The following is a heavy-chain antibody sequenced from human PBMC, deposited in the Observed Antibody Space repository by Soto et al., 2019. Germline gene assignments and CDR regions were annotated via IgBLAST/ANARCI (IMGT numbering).Heavy chain of an antibody. J-gene: IGHJ2*01. Sequence: QVQLVQSGAEVKKPGSSVKVSCKASGGTFSSYAISWVRQAPGQGLEWMGGIIPIFGTANYAQKVQGRVTITADESTSTAYMELSSLRSEDTAVYYCARDLGRGYCTNGVCWTPDLWGRGTLVTVSS. CDR3: ARDLGRGYCTNGVCWTPDL. D-gene: IGHD2-8*01. CDR1: GGTFSSYA. CDR2: IIPIFGTA. V-gene: IGHV1-69*01.